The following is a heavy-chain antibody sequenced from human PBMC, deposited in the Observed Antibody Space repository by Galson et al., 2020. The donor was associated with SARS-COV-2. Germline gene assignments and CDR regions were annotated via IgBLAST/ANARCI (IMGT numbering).Heavy chain of an antibody. CDR1: GGSISSSSYY. Sequence: SETLSLTCTVSGGSISSSSYYWGWIRQPPGKGLEWIGSISYSGSTYYNPSLKSRVTISVDTSKNQFSLKLSSVTAADTAVYYCARDGDGISSTSTNFDYWGQGTLVTVSS. V-gene: IGHV4-39*07. CDR2: ISYSGST. CDR3: ARDGDGISSTSTNFDY. D-gene: IGHD2-2*01. J-gene: IGHJ4*02.